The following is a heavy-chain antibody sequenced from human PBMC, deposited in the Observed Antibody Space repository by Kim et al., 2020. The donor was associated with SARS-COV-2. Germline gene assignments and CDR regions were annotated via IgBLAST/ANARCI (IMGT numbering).Heavy chain of an antibody. V-gene: IGHV3-74*01. CDR3: ASRQVTSGWYYFDY. Sequence: GGSLRLSCAASGFTFSSHGMHWVRQAPGKGLVWVSRINCDGSTTRYADSVKGRFTISRDNAKNTLSLQMNSLRAEDTGVYYCASRQVTSGWYYFDYWSQGSLVTVPS. J-gene: IGHJ4*02. D-gene: IGHD6-19*01. CDR2: INCDGSTT. CDR1: GFTFSSHG.